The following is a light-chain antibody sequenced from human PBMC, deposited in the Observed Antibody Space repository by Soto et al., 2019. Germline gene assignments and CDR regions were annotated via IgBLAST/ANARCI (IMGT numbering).Light chain of an antibody. CDR1: QSISSNY. CDR2: CAS. Sequence: EIVLTQSPGTLSLSPGERATLSCRASQSISSNYLAWYQQKPGQAPRLLIYCASNRATGIPDRFSGSESGTDFTLTISRLEPEDFAVYFCQRYAVSPWTFGQGTKVEVK. CDR3: QRYAVSPWT. V-gene: IGKV3-20*01. J-gene: IGKJ1*01.